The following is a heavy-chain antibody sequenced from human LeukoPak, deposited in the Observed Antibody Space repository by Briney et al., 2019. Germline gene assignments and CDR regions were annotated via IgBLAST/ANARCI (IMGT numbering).Heavy chain of an antibody. J-gene: IGHJ3*02. Sequence: PGGSPRLSCAASGFTFRDYFMSWIRQAPGKGLEWVAYTNTAGNTIYYADSMKGRFTISRDNAKNSLYLQMNTLRAEDTAVYYCARATYDSSAVDAFDIWGQGTMVTVSP. CDR1: GFTFRDYF. V-gene: IGHV3-11*01. CDR2: TNTAGNTI. CDR3: ARATYDSSAVDAFDI. D-gene: IGHD3-22*01.